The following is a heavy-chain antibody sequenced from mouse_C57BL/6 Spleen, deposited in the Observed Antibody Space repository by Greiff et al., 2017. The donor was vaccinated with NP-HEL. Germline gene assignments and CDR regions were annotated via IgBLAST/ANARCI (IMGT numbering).Heavy chain of an antibody. CDR2: INPSNGGT. CDR1: GYTFTSYW. Sequence: QVQLQQPGTELVKPGASVKLSCKASGYTFTSYWMHWVKQRPGQGLEWIGNINPSNGGTNYNEKFKSKATLTVDKSSSRAYMQLSSLTSEDSAVYYCARSGVYYYGSSSDYWGQGTTLTVSS. V-gene: IGHV1-53*01. CDR3: ARSGVYYYGSSSDY. D-gene: IGHD1-1*01. J-gene: IGHJ2*01.